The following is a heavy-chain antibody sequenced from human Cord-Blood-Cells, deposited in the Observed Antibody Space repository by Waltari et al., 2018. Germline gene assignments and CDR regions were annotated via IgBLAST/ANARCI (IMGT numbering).Heavy chain of an antibody. CDR1: GGSISSSSYY. Sequence: QLQLQESGPGLVKPSETLSLTCTVSGGSISSSSYYWGWIRQPPGKGLEWIGSIYYSGSASYNPSLEGRVAISVDTSKNQFSLKLSSVTAADTAVYYCARLPGPRYCSGGSCYSLHYYFDYWGQGTLVTVSS. CDR3: ARLPGPRYCSGGSCYSLHYYFDY. J-gene: IGHJ4*02. CDR2: IYYSGSA. V-gene: IGHV4-39*01. D-gene: IGHD2-15*01.